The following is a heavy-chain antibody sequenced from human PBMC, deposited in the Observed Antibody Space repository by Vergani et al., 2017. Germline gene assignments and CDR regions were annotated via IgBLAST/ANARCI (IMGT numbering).Heavy chain of an antibody. J-gene: IGHJ3*02. Sequence: EVQLLESGGDLVQPGGSLRLSCAASGFTFIMHAMSWVRQAPGKGLEWVSTRSASDRRTHYADSVKGRFTISRDNSKNTLFLHMNSLRPEDTAVYYCAKVGRSEVAGTFGAFDSWGQGTMVTVSS. CDR3: AKVGRSEVAGTFGAFDS. CDR1: GFTFIMHA. D-gene: IGHD6-19*01. CDR2: RSASDRRT. V-gene: IGHV3-23*01.